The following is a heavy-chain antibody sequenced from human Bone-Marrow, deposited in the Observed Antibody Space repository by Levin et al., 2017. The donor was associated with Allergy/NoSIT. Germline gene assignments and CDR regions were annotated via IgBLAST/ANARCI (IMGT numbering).Heavy chain of an antibody. V-gene: IGHV3-11*01. CDR3: ARSRLVPYDAFDI. J-gene: IGHJ3*02. CDR1: GFTFSDYY. CDR2: ISTSGTTI. Sequence: PGGSLRLSCAASGFTFSDYYMGWVRQAPGKGLEWLSYISTSGTTIFTADSVKGRFTISRDNDQNSLYLQMNSLRVDDTAVYYCARSRLVPYDAFDIWGQGTKVTVSS. D-gene: IGHD3-10*01.